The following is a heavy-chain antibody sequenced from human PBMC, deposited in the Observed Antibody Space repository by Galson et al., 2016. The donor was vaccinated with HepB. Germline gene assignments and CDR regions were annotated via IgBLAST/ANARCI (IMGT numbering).Heavy chain of an antibody. CDR2: ISTRRTT. Sequence: SLRLSCAASGFVFLNFGLSWVRQAPGKGLEWVASISTRRTTYYSDSVQGRFTISRDNSNNTLYLQMNGLRDEDTAVYYCAKERLVRRIFDHWGQGTLLTVSS. CDR1: GFVFLNFG. V-gene: IGHV3-23*01. J-gene: IGHJ4*02. D-gene: IGHD1-1*01. CDR3: AKERLVRRIFDH.